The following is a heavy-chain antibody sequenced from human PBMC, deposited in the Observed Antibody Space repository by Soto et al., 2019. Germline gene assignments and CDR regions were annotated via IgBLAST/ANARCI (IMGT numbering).Heavy chain of an antibody. D-gene: IGHD5-18*01. CDR2: ISGSGNTT. V-gene: IGHV3-23*01. J-gene: IGHJ4*02. Sequence: GGSLRLSCAASKFTFSSYAMSWVRQAPGKGLEWVSSISGSGNTTHYADSVKGRFTISRDKSKNTLYLQMNSLRAEDTAVYYCAKGKAAVTYSYGPQCDYRGQGTLVTVSS. CDR3: AKGKAAVTYSYGPQCDY. CDR1: KFTFSSYA.